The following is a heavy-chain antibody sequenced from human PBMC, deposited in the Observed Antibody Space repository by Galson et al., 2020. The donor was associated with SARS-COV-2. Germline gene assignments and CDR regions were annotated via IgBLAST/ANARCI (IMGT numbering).Heavy chain of an antibody. Sequence: ASVKVSCKASGFPFNNYYFHWVRQAPGQGLEWLGVIFPYGTVTLYAQKFQGRITMTRDTSTSMVYLEVRSLRSEDTAVYYWARSLDMYDQIVMDVWGDGTPVTVSS. D-gene: IGHD1-26*01. CDR3: ARSLDMYDQIVMDV. CDR1: GFPFNNYY. CDR2: IFPYGTVT. J-gene: IGHJ6*04. V-gene: IGHV1-46*02.